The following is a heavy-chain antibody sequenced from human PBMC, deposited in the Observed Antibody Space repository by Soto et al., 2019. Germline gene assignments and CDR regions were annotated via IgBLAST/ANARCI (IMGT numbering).Heavy chain of an antibody. Sequence: HPGGSLRLSCAASGFTFSNAWMTWVRQAPGKGLEWVVIIWYDGSNKYYADSVKGRFTISRDNSKNTVYLQMNSLRAGDTAVYYCARDWYSSSWYWGFFDYWGQGALVTVSS. V-gene: IGHV3-33*08. D-gene: IGHD6-13*01. CDR1: GFTFSNAW. J-gene: IGHJ4*02. CDR2: IWYDGSNK. CDR3: ARDWYSSSWYWGFFDY.